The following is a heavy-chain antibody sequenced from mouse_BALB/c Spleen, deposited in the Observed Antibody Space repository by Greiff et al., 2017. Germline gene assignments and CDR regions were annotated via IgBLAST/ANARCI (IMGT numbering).Heavy chain of an antibody. CDR3: ARRADYYGSSRAMDY. V-gene: IGHV2-6-7*01. J-gene: IGHJ4*01. CDR2: IWGDGST. D-gene: IGHD1-1*01. CDR1: GFSLTGYG. Sequence: VQGVESGPGLVAPSQSLSITCTVSGFSLTGYGVNWVRQPPGKGLEWLGMIWGDGSTDYNSALKSRLSISKDNSKSQVFLKMNSLQTDDTARYYCARRADYYGSSRAMDYWGQGTSVTVSS.